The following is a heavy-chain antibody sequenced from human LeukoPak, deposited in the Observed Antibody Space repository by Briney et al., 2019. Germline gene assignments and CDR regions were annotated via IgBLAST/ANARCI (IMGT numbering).Heavy chain of an antibody. CDR2: ISSSSSYI. J-gene: IGHJ3*02. V-gene: IGHV3-21*01. D-gene: IGHD2-2*01. CDR1: GFTFSSYS. CDR3: ARAPNLLCSTSCPPADAFDI. Sequence: GGSLRLSCAASGFTFSSYSMNWVRQAPGKGLEWVSSISSSSSYIYYADSVKGRFTISRDNAKNSLYLQMNSLRAEDTAVYYCARAPNLLCSTSCPPADAFDIWGQGTMVTVSS.